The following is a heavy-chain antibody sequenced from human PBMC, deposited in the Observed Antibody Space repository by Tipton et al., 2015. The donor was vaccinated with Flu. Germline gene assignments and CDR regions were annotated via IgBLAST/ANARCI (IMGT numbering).Heavy chain of an antibody. Sequence: GASLSGGGYYWSWIRQYPGKGLEWIGHILGNGNTFYKPSLKSRFTLSLDTSKTQFSLNVTSVTAADTAVYYCATLAITALYDFDYWGQGTPVTVSS. D-gene: IGHD1-20*01. CDR1: GASLSGGGYY. CDR2: ILGNGNT. V-gene: IGHV4-31*02. J-gene: IGHJ4*02. CDR3: ATLAITALYDFDY.